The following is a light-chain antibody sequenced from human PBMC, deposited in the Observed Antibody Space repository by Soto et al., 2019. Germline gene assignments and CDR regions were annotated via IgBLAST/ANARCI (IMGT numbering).Light chain of an antibody. J-gene: IGKJ1*01. CDR3: QQRSNWPTWT. Sequence: EIVLTQSLATLSLSPGERATLSCRASQSVSSYLAWYQQKPGQAPRLLIYDASNRATGIPARFSGSGSGTGCTLTISSLEPEDFAVYYCQQRSNWPTWTVGQGTKVDSK. V-gene: IGKV3-11*01. CDR2: DAS. CDR1: QSVSSY.